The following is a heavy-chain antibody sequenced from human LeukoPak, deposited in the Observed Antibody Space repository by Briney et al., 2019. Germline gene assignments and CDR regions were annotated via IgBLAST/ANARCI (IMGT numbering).Heavy chain of an antibody. J-gene: IGHJ4*02. CDR1: GGTFSSYA. CDR2: IIPIFGTA. V-gene: IGHV1-69*05. CDR3: ARLGAAAGIDAGGY. D-gene: IGHD6-13*01. Sequence: SVKVSCKASGGTFSSYAISWVRQAPGQGLEWMGGIIPIFGTANYAQKFQGRVTITRDTSASTAYMELSSLRSEDTAVYYCARLGAAAGIDAGGYWGQGTLVTVSS.